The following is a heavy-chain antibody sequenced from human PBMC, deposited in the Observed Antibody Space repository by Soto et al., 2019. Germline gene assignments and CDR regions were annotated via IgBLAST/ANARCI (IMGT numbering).Heavy chain of an antibody. J-gene: IGHJ5*02. Sequence: PSETLSLTCSVSGDSISSSSQYWGWIRQPPGKGLEWIGSIHYNGTSYYNPSLKSRVTIFVDTSKNQLSLKLSSVTAADTAVYYCARHWIAGSSIPWGQGTLVTVSS. D-gene: IGHD2-21*01. V-gene: IGHV4-39*01. CDR1: GDSISSSSQY. CDR2: IHYNGTS. CDR3: ARHWIAGSSIP.